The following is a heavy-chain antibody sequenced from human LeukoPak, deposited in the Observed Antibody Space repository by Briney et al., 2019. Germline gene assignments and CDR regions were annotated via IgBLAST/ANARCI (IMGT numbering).Heavy chain of an antibody. V-gene: IGHV3-48*01. Sequence: GGSLRLSCAASGFTFNTYSMNWVRQAPGKGLEWLAYIRSSPFTIYYADSVMGRFTISTDNANNSLYLQTNSLRGEDTAVYYCVRDRFFSFDFWGQGTVVTVSS. CDR3: VRDRFFSFDF. J-gene: IGHJ4*02. CDR1: GFTFNTYS. CDR2: IRSSPFTI.